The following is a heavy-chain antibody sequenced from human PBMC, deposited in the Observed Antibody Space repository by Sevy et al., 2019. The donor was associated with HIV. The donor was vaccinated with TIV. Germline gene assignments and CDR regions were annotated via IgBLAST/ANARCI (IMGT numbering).Heavy chain of an antibody. J-gene: IGHJ4*02. CDR1: GDSFSSYY. CDR2: IYASGST. V-gene: IGHV4-4*07. D-gene: IGHD1-26*01. CDR3: ARGATAWDY. Sequence: SETLSLTCNVSGDSFSSYYWNWIRQPAGKGLEWIGRIYASGSTNYNPSLKSRVTMSVDRSKNQFSLKLSSVAAADAAVYYCARGATAWDYWGQGTLVTVSS.